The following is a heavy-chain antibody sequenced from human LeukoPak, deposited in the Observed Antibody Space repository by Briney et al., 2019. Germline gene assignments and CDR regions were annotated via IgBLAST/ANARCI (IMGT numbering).Heavy chain of an antibody. Sequence: PGGSLRLSCAASGFSFNSYAMHWARQAPGKGLDWVAVISYDGSNKDYADSVKGRFTISRDKPKNTLYLQMNSLRPEDTAVYYCARALDSSGWNGRDYWGQGTLVTVSS. D-gene: IGHD6-19*01. J-gene: IGHJ4*02. CDR2: ISYDGSNK. CDR3: ARALDSSGWNGRDY. V-gene: IGHV3-30-3*01. CDR1: GFSFNSYA.